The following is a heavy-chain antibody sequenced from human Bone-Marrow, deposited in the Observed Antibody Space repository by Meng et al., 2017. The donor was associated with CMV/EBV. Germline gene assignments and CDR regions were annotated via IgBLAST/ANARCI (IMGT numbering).Heavy chain of an antibody. Sequence: GESLKISCAASGFTFSSYEMNWVRQAPGKGLEWVSYISSSGSTIYYADSVKGRFTISRDNAKNSLYLQMNSLRAEDTAVYYCARAHKYSSSFPVDYWGQGTLVTVSS. V-gene: IGHV3-48*03. J-gene: IGHJ4*02. CDR2: ISSSGSTI. CDR3: ARAHKYSSSFPVDY. D-gene: IGHD6-19*01. CDR1: GFTFSSYE.